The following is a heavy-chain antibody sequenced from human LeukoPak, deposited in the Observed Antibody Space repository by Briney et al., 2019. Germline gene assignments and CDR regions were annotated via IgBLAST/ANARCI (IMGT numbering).Heavy chain of an antibody. CDR3: ARGLLPGAGDYYFDY. J-gene: IGHJ4*02. V-gene: IGHV4-30-2*01. CDR1: GGSISSGGYY. Sequence: KPSQTLSLTCTVSGGSISSGGYYWSWIRQPPGKGLEWIGYIYHSGSTYYNPSLKSRVTISVDRSKNQFSLKLSSVTAADTAVYYCARGLLPGAGDYYFDYWGQGTLVTVSS. D-gene: IGHD2-2*01. CDR2: IYHSGST.